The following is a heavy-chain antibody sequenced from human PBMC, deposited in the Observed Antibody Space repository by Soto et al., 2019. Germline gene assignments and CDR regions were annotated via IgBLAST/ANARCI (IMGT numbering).Heavy chain of an antibody. Sequence: ASVKVSCKASGYTFTGYYMHWVRQAPGQGLEWMGWINPNSGGTNCAQKFQGWVTMTRDTSISTAYMGLSRLRSDDTAVYYCARGPYDFWSGYPSYFDYWGQGTLVTVSS. CDR2: INPNSGGT. V-gene: IGHV1-2*04. D-gene: IGHD3-3*01. CDR1: GYTFTGYY. J-gene: IGHJ4*02. CDR3: ARGPYDFWSGYPSYFDY.